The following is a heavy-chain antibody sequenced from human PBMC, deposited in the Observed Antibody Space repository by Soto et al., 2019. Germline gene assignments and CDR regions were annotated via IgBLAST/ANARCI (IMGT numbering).Heavy chain of an antibody. Sequence: SETLSLTCTVSRGSISSYYWSWIRQPPGKGLEWIEYIYYSGSTNYNPSLKSRVTISVAPSKTQFSLKLSSVTAAATAVSSCAGLGGYCHYMDVWGKGTRVTVSS. CDR2: IYYSGST. V-gene: IGHV4-59*12. CDR1: RGSISSYY. D-gene: IGHD2-21*01. J-gene: IGHJ6*03. CDR3: AGLGGYCHYMDV.